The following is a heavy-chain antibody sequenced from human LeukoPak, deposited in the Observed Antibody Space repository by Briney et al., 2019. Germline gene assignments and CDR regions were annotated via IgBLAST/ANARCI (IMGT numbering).Heavy chain of an antibody. CDR3: AKQMTVTRNFDD. Sequence: PGKSLTLACAASGFTFGIHPMHWLRQTPAKGLEWLALISYDGNKKYYADSAKGRFTISRDNTENTLYLQLDSVKEEDTGTYYCAKQMTVTRNFDDWGQGALVIVSS. CDR1: GFTFGIHP. CDR2: ISYDGNKK. V-gene: IGHV3-30*14. J-gene: IGHJ4*02. D-gene: IGHD4-17*01.